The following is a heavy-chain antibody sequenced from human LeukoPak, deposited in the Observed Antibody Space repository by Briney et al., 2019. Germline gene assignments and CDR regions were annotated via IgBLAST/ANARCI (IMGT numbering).Heavy chain of an antibody. D-gene: IGHD2-15*01. CDR1: GGSISSYY. V-gene: IGHV4-59*08. CDR2: IYYSGST. Sequence: PSETLSLTCTVSGGSISSYYWSWIRQPPGKGLEWIGYIYYSGSTNYNPSLKSRVTISVDTSKNQFSLKLSSVTAADTAVYYCARHPQCGSGGGCYPRAFDIWGQGTMVTVSS. CDR3: ARHPQCGSGGGCYPRAFDI. J-gene: IGHJ3*02.